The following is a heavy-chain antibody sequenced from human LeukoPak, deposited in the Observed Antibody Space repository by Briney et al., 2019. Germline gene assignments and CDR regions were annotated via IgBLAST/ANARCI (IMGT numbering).Heavy chain of an antibody. Sequence: SETLSLTCTVAGGSISTYYWSWIRQPPGKGLEWIGHIYYTGSTNYNPSLKRRVTISVDTSKNQFSLRLSSVTPADTARYYCARIEYSGYDFRGAADYWGQGALVTVSS. V-gene: IGHV4-59*01. D-gene: IGHD5-12*01. CDR2: IYYTGST. J-gene: IGHJ4*02. CDR3: ARIEYSGYDFRGAADY. CDR1: GGSISTYY.